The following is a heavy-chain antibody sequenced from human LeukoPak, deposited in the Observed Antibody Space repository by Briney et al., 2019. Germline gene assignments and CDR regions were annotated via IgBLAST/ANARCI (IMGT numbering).Heavy chain of an antibody. V-gene: IGHV4-39*07. CDR1: GGSISSSSYY. Sequence: SETLSLTCTVSGGSISSSSYYRGWIRQPPGKGLEWIGSIYYSGSTYYNPSLKSRVTISVDTSKNQFSLKLSSVTAADTAVYYCARDVPRWFDPWGQGTLVTVSS. CDR3: ARDVPRWFDP. CDR2: IYYSGST. J-gene: IGHJ5*02.